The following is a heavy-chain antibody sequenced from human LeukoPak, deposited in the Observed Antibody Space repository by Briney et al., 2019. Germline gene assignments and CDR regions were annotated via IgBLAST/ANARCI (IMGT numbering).Heavy chain of an antibody. CDR1: GYTFTGYY. CDR3: ARAPPCSVRYFDWLCIFGFDY. Sequence: ASVKVSRKASGYTFTGYYMHWVRQAPGQGLEWMGWINPNSGGTNYTQKFQGRVTMTRDTSISTAYMELSRLTSDDTAVYYCARAPPCSVRYFDWLCIFGFDYWGQGTLVIVSS. D-gene: IGHD3-9*01. CDR2: INPNSGGT. V-gene: IGHV1-2*02. J-gene: IGHJ4*02.